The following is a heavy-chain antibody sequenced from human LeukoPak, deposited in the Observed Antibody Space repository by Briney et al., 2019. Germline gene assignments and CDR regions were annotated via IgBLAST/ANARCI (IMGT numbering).Heavy chain of an antibody. CDR1: GLTVSSNY. J-gene: IGHJ3*02. CDR2: IYSGGST. CDR3: EVGLGDVFDI. V-gene: IGHV3-66*02. D-gene: IGHD3-16*01. Sequence: AGSLRLSCAPSGLTVSSNYMSWVRQAPGKGLEWVSVIYSGGSTYYADSVKGRFTISRDNSKNTLYLQMNSLRAEDTAVYYCEVGLGDVFDIWGQGTMVTVSS.